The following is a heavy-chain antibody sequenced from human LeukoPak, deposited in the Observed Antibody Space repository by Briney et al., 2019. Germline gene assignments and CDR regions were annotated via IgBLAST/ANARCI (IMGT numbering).Heavy chain of an antibody. D-gene: IGHD5-12*01. V-gene: IGHV3-53*01. CDR3: ARVATGGPLIVAAYYFDY. J-gene: IGHJ4*02. CDR1: GFTVSSNY. CDR2: IYSGGST. Sequence: PGGSLRLSCAASGFTVSSNYMSWVRQAPGKGLEWVSVIYSGGSTYHADSVKGRFTISRDNSKNTLYLQMNSLRAEDTAVYYCARVATGGPLIVAAYYFDYWGQGTLVTVSS.